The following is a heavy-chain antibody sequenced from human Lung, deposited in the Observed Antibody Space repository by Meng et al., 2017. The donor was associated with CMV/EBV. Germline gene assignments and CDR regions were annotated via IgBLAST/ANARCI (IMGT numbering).Heavy chain of an antibody. CDR1: GASISSNY. D-gene: IGHD1-1*01. V-gene: IGHV4-4*09. CDR2: ISSTGYL. J-gene: IGHJ3*02. Sequence: GSLRLSCTVSGASISSNYWSCRRRPPGKGLEYIGSISSTGYLEYSPSLKGRVTKSLDTSKNHFSLTLTSVTAADTAMYYCAGPDDKGSSPHDPFDIWGQGTMV. CDR3: AGPDDKGSSPHDPFDI.